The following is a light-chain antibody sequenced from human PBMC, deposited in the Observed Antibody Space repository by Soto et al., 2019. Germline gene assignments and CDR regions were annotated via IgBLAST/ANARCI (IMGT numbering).Light chain of an antibody. Sequence: QSVLTQPPSVSGAPGQRVTISCTGSSSNIGAGYDVHWYQQLPGTAPKLLIYGNNNRPSGVLDRFSVSKSGTSASLAITGLQAEDEADYYCQSYDSNLSGYVFGTGTKLTVL. J-gene: IGLJ1*01. V-gene: IGLV1-40*01. CDR2: GNN. CDR1: SSNIGAGYD. CDR3: QSYDSNLSGYV.